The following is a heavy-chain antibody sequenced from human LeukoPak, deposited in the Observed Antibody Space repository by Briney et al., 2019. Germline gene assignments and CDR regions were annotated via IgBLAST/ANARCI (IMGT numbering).Heavy chain of an antibody. CDR3: ARVRNLWPDFLYYFDY. CDR2: IKQDGSEK. J-gene: IGHJ4*02. D-gene: IGHD1-14*01. CDR1: GFTFSNYW. Sequence: GGSLRLSCAASGFTFSNYWMSWVRQAPGKGLEWVANIKQDGSEKYYVDSVKGRFTISRDNAKSSLYLQMNSLRAEDTAVYYCARVRNLWPDFLYYFDYWGQGTLVTVSS. V-gene: IGHV3-7*01.